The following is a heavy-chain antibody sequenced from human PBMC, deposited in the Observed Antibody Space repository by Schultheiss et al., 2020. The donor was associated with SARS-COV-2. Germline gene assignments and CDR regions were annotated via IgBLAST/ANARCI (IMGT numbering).Heavy chain of an antibody. D-gene: IGHD6-13*01. CDR2: IIPIFGTA. Sequence: QVSCKASGGTFSSYAISWVRQAPGQGLEWMGGIIPIFGTANYAQKFQGRVTITADKSTSTAYMELSSLRSEDTAVYYCARIRPNEDSSRKAGAFDIWGLGTMVTVSS. J-gene: IGHJ3*02. V-gene: IGHV1-69*06. CDR1: GGTFSSYA. CDR3: ARIRPNEDSSRKAGAFDI.